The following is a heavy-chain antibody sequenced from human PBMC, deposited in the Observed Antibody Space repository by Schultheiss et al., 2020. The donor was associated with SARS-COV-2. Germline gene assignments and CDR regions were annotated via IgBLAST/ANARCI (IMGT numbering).Heavy chain of an antibody. CDR1: GFTFSSYA. CDR2: ISGSGGST. CDR3: ARDLAGQWLKF. J-gene: IGHJ6*02. V-gene: IGHV3-23*01. D-gene: IGHD6-19*01. Sequence: GGSLRLSCAASGFTFSSYAMSWVRQAPGKGLEWVSAISGSGGSTYYADSVKGRFTISRDNSKNTLYLQMNSLRAEDTAVYYCARDLAGQWLKFWGQGTTVTVSS.